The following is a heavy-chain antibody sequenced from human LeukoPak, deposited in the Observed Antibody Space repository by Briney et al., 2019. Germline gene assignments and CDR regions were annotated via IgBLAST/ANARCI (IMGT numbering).Heavy chain of an antibody. CDR1: GFTFSSYG. Sequence: GGSLRLSCAASGFTFSSYGMHWVRQAPGKGLEWVAVISYDGSNKYYADSVKGRFTISRDNSKNTLYLQMNSLRAEDTAVYYCVKGVGGSANYYYMDVWGKGTTVTVSS. D-gene: IGHD3-10*01. J-gene: IGHJ6*03. CDR3: VKGVGGSANYYYMDV. V-gene: IGHV3-30*18. CDR2: ISYDGSNK.